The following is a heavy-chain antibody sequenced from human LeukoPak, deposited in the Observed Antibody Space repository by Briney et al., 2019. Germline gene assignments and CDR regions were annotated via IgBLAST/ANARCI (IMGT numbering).Heavy chain of an antibody. J-gene: IGHJ4*02. V-gene: IGHV1-2*02. Sequence: ASVTVSCKASGYSFTAYYMHWVRQAPGEGLEWMGWINPQSGGTHYAQKFQGRVTMTRDTSITTAYMELSRLTSDDTALYYCARNIGVGPNGDSLGQGTLVTVSS. D-gene: IGHD6-19*01. CDR2: INPQSGGT. CDR1: GYSFTAYY. CDR3: ARNIGVGPNGDS.